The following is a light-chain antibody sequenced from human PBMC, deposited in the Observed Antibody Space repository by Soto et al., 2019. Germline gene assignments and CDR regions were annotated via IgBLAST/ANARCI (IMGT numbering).Light chain of an antibody. CDR1: QSVNHD. Sequence: EIVLTQSPATLSSSPGERATLSCRASQSVNHDLAWYHQKPGQSPRLLIYDASHRATGIPARFSGSGSGTDFTLTISSLEPEDFAVYYCQQRINWPLTFGGGTKVEI. J-gene: IGKJ4*01. CDR3: QQRINWPLT. V-gene: IGKV3-11*01. CDR2: DAS.